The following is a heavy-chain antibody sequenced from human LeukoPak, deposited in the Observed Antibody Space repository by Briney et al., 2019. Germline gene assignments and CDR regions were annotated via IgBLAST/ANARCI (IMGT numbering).Heavy chain of an antibody. CDR2: IKGDGSHT. CDR3: ARAEVQAYYYDSSGYPDY. V-gene: IGHV3-74*01. CDR1: GFTFRNYW. D-gene: IGHD3-22*01. Sequence: GGSLRLSCAASGFTFRNYWMHWVRQAPGKGLVWVSRIKGDGSHTIYADSVKGRFTISRDNAKNSLYLQMNSLRAEDTAVYYCARAEVQAYYYDSSGYPDYWGQGTLVTVSS. J-gene: IGHJ4*02.